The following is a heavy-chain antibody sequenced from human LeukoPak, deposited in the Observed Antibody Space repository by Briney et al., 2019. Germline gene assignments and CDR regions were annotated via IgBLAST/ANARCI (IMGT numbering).Heavy chain of an antibody. D-gene: IGHD6-13*01. CDR3: ARLLSGAAGTPDY. J-gene: IGHJ4*02. Sequence: PSETLSLTRTVSGGSISSAAYYWSWIRQHPGKGLEWIGYIFYSGSTYYNPSLKSRVTISVDTSKKQFSLKLSSVTAADTAVYYCARLLSGAAGTPDYWGQGTLVTVSA. V-gene: IGHV4-31*03. CDR2: IFYSGST. CDR1: GGSISSAAYY.